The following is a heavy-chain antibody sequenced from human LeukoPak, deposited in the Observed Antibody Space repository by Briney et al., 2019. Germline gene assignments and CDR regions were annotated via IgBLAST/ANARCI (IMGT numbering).Heavy chain of an antibody. V-gene: IGHV4-34*01. J-gene: IGHJ5*02. D-gene: IGHD6-13*01. CDR2: INHSGST. CDR3: ARGLTNPQQLVRGNWFDP. CDR1: GGSFSGDY. Sequence: SETLSLTCAVYGGSFSGDYWSWIRQPPGKGLEWIGEINHSGSTNYNPPLKSRVTISVDTSNNQFSLKLSSVTAADTAVYYCARGLTNPQQLVRGNWFDPWGQGTLVTVSS.